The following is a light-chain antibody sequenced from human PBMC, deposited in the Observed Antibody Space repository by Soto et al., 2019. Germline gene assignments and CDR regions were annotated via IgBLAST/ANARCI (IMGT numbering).Light chain of an antibody. CDR2: EAS. CDR3: QHYGSSRT. CDR1: QTVRSDY. V-gene: IGKV3-20*01. J-gene: IGKJ1*01. Sequence: EIVLTQSPATLSVSPGESATLSCRASQTVRSDYLAWYRQSPGQPPRLLLFEASSRAPGIPDRFSGSGSGPDFTLTISRLEPEDFAVYFCQHYGSSRTFGQGTKVDIK.